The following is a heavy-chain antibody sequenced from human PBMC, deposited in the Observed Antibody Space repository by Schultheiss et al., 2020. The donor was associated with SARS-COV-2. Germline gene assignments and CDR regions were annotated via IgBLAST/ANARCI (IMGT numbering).Heavy chain of an antibody. CDR3: ARGLMVGATRFDL. CDR2: ISITSFDI. CDR1: GFTFSSYA. V-gene: IGHV3-21*01. J-gene: IGHJ4*02. D-gene: IGHD1-26*01. Sequence: GGSLRLSCAASGFTFSSYAMSWVRQAPGKGLEWVASISITSFDIYYADSVKGRFSISRDDAKTSVYLQMNSLTADDTGVYYCARGLMVGATRFDLWGPGTLVTVSS.